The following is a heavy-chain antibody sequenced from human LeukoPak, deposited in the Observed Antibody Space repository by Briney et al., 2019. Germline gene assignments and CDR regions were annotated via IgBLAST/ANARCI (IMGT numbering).Heavy chain of an antibody. CDR3: ARGWVVATGGFDM. Sequence: GGSLRLSCAASGFTVGLYYMSWVRQAPGKVLEWVSVIYSGGPTYYADSVKGRFTISRDNSKDTVYLQMNSLRGEDTAVYFCARGWVVATGGFDMWGQGTMVTVSS. CDR2: IYSGGPT. V-gene: IGHV3-53*01. D-gene: IGHD2-8*02. J-gene: IGHJ3*02. CDR1: GFTVGLYY.